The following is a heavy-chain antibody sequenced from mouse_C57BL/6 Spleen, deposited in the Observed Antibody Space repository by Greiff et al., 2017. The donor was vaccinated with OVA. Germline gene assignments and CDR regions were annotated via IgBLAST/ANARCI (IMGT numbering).Heavy chain of an antibody. V-gene: IGHV14-3*01. J-gene: IGHJ2*01. Sequence: EVQLQQSVAELVRLGASVKLFCTASGFNIKNTYMHWVKQRPEQDLAWIGRIDPANGNTKYAPKFQGKATITADTSSNTAYLQLSSLTSEDTAIYYCAREEIITTAHFDYWGQGTTLTVSS. CDR3: AREEIITTAHFDY. CDR2: IDPANGNT. D-gene: IGHD1-1*01. CDR1: GFNIKNTY.